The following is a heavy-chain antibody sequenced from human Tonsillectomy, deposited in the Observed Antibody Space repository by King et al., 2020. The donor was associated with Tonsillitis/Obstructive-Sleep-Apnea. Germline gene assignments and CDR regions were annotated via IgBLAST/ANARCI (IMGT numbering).Heavy chain of an antibody. Sequence: DVQLVESGAEVKKPGESLKISCKGSGYSFSNYWIGWVRQMPGRGLEWMGIIYPANSDTRYSPSFQGQVTISADKSISTAYLQWSSLKASDTAMYYCAGLGRYCSGGRFPLYLYPWGQGTLVTVSS. CDR1: GYSFSNYW. CDR2: IYPANSDT. V-gene: IGHV5-51*01. J-gene: IGHJ5*02. D-gene: IGHD2-15*01. CDR3: AGLGRYCSGGRFPLYLYP.